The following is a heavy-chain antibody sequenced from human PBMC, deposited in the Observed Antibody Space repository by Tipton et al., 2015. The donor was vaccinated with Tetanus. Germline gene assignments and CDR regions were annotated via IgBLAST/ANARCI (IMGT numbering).Heavy chain of an antibody. D-gene: IGHD2-15*01. CDR1: GGSINSTTYY. Sequence: TLSLTCTVSGGSINSTTYYWSWIRQSPGKGLEWIGHIYYNGSTKYNPSLKSRVTVSLDTSKKHFSLRLSSVTAADTAVYYCARGGLCVGPACAGISPLLDVWGRGTLVTVSS. J-gene: IGHJ2*01. V-gene: IGHV4-61*03. CDR2: IYYNGST. CDR3: ARGGLCVGPACAGISPLLDV.